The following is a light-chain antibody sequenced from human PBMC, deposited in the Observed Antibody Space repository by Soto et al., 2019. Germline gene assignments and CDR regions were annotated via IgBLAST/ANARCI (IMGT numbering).Light chain of an antibody. CDR3: QTWGSGIPVV. CDR2: LDSDGSH. V-gene: IGLV4-69*01. CDR1: GGHSSYA. Sequence: QPVLTQSPSASASLGASVKLTCTLSGGHSSYAIAWHQQQPGKGPRYLMKLDSDGSHNKGDGIPDRLSGSSSGAERYLTISSLQSEDEAAYYCQTWGSGIPVVFGGGTKLTVL. J-gene: IGLJ2*01.